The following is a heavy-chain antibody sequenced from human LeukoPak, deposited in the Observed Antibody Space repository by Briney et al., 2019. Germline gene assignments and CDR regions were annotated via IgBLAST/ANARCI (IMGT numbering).Heavy chain of an antibody. V-gene: IGHV3-7*02. J-gene: IGHJ4*02. CDR2: IKEDGSET. Sequence: PGGSLRLSCVASGYTFSNYAMSWVRQAPGKGLEWVANIKEDGSETYYVDSVKGRFTISRDNAKNSLFLQMNSLRAEDTAVYYCAKPTDYWGQGTLVTVSS. CDR3: AKPTDY. CDR1: GYTFSNYA.